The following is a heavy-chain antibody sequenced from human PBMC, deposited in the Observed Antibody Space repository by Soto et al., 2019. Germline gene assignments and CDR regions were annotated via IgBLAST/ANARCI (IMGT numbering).Heavy chain of an antibody. J-gene: IGHJ3*02. CDR3: ARSRCSGGNCDVGRGDGAFDI. CDR2: ISSRSSSI. D-gene: IGHD2-15*01. V-gene: IGHV3-11*01. CDR1: GFTFSDYY. Sequence: QVQLVESGGGLVKPGGSLRLSCAASGFTFSDYYMTWFRQAPGKGLEWVSYISSRSSSIYYVDSVKGRFTISRDNTKNSLFLQMRSMRAEDKAVYYCARSRCSGGNCDVGRGDGAFDIWGQGTMVTVSS.